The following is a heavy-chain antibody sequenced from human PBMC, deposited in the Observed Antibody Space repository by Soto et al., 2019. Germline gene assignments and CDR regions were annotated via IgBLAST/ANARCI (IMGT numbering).Heavy chain of an antibody. J-gene: IGHJ4*02. D-gene: IGHD6-13*01. CDR1: GYTFTSYA. CDR3: ARDSPYSQVCDY. V-gene: IGHV1-3*01. CDR2: INAGNGNT. Sequence: ASVKVSCKASGYTFTSYAMHWVRQAPGQRLEWMGWINAGNGNTKYSQKFQGRVTITRDTSASTAYMELSSLRSEDTAVYYCARDSPYSQVCDYWGQGTLVTVS.